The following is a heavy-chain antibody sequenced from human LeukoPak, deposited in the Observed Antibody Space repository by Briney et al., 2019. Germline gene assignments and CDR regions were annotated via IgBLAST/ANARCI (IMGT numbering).Heavy chain of an antibody. CDR1: GASISSHY. D-gene: IGHD3/OR15-3a*01. J-gene: IGHJ6*03. V-gene: IGHV4-59*11. CDR2: TSGSL. CDR3: ARVLAIFGLDTTDFYMDV. Sequence: PSETLSLTCAVSGASISSHYWSWIRQPPGKGLEWIGYTSGSLSDNPSLKSRVAVSVDPPQNQVSLSLTSVTAADTAVYYCARVLAIFGLDTTDFYMDVWGKGTTVTVSS.